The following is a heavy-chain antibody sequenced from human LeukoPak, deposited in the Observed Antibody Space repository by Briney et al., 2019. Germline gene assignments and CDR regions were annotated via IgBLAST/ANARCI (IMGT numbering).Heavy chain of an antibody. Sequence: SVKVSCKASGGTFSSYAISWVRQAPGQGLEWMGGIIPIFGTANYAQKFQGRVTITADESTSTAYMELSSLRSEDTAVYYCANALEWLSHHYYYYGMDVWGQGTTVTVSS. CDR1: GGTFSSYA. D-gene: IGHD3-3*01. J-gene: IGHJ6*02. CDR3: ANALEWLSHHYYYYGMDV. CDR2: IIPIFGTA. V-gene: IGHV1-69*13.